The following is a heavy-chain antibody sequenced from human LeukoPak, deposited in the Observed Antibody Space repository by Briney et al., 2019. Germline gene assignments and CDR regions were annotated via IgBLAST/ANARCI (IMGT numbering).Heavy chain of an antibody. Sequence: PSETLSLTCAVYGGSFSGYYWSWIRQPPGKGLEWIGEINHSGSTNYNPSLKSRVTISVDTSKNQFSLKLSSVTAADTAVYYCARQLVVPALDYWGQGTLVTVSS. V-gene: IGHV4-34*01. CDR3: ARQLVVPALDY. CDR1: GGSFSGYY. CDR2: INHSGST. J-gene: IGHJ4*02. D-gene: IGHD2-2*01.